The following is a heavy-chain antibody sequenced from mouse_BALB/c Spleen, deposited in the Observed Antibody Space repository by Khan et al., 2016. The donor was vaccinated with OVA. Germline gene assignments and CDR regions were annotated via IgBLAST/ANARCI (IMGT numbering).Heavy chain of an antibody. CDR2: IDYSGRA. J-gene: IGHJ2*01. Sequence: EVQLQESGPGLVKPSQSLSLTCTVTGYSITSDSAWNWIRQFPGNKLEWMGYIDYSGRANYNPSLKSRISITRDTPKNQFFLQLNSVTTEDTAPYYCARGLRYFAYWGQGTTLTVSS. CDR1: GYSITSDSA. V-gene: IGHV3-2*02. CDR3: ARGLRYFAY. D-gene: IGHD3-1*01.